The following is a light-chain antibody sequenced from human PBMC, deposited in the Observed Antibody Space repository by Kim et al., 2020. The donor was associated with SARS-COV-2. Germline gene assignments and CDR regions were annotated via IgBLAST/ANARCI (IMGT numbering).Light chain of an antibody. J-gene: IGLJ1*01. CDR1: RSDVGTYNR. Sequence: GQSATISCPGARSDVGTYNRVAWYQQPPGPAPKLIIFDDSNRPSGVPDRFSGSKSGNTASLTISGLRAADEADYYCSSYTSSSTYVFGTGTKVTVL. CDR3: SSYTSSSTYV. V-gene: IGLV2-18*02. CDR2: DDS.